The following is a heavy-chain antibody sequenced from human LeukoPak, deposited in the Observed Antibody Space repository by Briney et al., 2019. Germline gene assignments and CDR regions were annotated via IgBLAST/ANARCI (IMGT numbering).Heavy chain of an antibody. CDR2: IGPHSTFT. CDR1: GFTFTDHY. V-gene: IGHV1-2*02. J-gene: IGHJ4*02. Sequence: GASVTVSCKSSGFTFTDHYIHWVRQGPGQGLEWMGYIGPHSTFTSSPQEFQGRVTMTRDASMSTAYMELTRLTSDDTAVYYCVREGEGPLSKDFDYWGQGTLVTVSS. CDR3: VREGEGPLSKDFDY. D-gene: IGHD2/OR15-2a*01.